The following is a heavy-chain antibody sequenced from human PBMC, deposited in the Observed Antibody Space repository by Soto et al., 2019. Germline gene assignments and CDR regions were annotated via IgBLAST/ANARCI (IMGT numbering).Heavy chain of an antibody. CDR1: GYTLTELS. CDR3: AKEGDYGDYLGEAFDV. D-gene: IGHD4-17*01. J-gene: IGHJ3*01. CDR2: FDPEDGET. V-gene: IGHV1-24*01. Sequence: ASVKVSCKVSGYTLTELSMHWVRQAPGKGLEWMGGFDPEDGETIYAQKFQGRVTMTEDTSTDTAYMELSSLRSEDTAVYYCAKEGDYGDYLGEAFDVWGQGTMVTVSS.